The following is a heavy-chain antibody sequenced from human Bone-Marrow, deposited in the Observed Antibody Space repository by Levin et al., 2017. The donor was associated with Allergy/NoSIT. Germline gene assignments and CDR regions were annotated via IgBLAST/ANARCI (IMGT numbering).Heavy chain of an antibody. V-gene: IGHV3-15*01. CDR1: GFTFSNAW. Sequence: GESLKISCAASGFTFSNAWMSWVRQAPGKGLEWVGRIKSKTDGGTTDYAAPVKGRFTISRDDSKNTLYLQMNSLKTEDTAVYYCTTDITNWNYVDYWGQGTLVTVSS. D-gene: IGHD1-1*01. CDR3: TTDITNWNYVDY. CDR2: IKSKTDGGTT. J-gene: IGHJ4*02.